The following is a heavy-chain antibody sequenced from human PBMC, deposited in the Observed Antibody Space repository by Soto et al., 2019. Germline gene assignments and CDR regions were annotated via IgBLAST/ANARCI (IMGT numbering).Heavy chain of an antibody. CDR1: GDTFSSFT. CDR2: IVPLFGSS. D-gene: IGHD3-22*01. CDR3: AREYDTSGSYSWFDP. J-gene: IGHJ5*02. Sequence: QVQLVQSGAEVKKPGSSVKVSCKASGDTFSSFTINWVRQAPGQGLEWMGGIVPLFGSSTYAQKFQGRVIITADASTSTFYMELTNLRSEDTALYYCAREYDTSGSYSWFDPWGQGTLVTVSS. V-gene: IGHV1-69*01.